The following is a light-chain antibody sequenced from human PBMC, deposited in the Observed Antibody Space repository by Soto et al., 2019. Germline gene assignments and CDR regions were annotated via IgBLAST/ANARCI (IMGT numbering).Light chain of an antibody. J-gene: IGLJ2*01. V-gene: IGLV9-49*01. CDR1: SGYSNYK. CDR2: VGTGGIVG. Sequence: QSVLTQPPSASASLGASVTLTCTLSSGYSNYKVDWYQQRPGKGPRFVMRVGTGGIVGSKGDGIPDRFSVLGSGLNRYLTIKNTQEEDESDYHCGADHGNGSNFVVVFGGGTKVTVL. CDR3: GADHGNGSNFVVV.